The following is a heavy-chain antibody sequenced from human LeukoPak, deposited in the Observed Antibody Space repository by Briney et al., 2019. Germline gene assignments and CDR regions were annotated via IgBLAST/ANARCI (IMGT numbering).Heavy chain of an antibody. J-gene: IGHJ3*02. D-gene: IGHD3/OR15-3a*01. CDR2: MYHSGST. CDR1: GDSISSSTYY. Sequence: PSETLSLTCSVSGDSISSSTYYWGWVRQPPGKGLEWIGSMEWIGNMYHSGSTYYNPSLKSRVTISVDTSKNQFSLKLSSVTPADTAVYYCARGLFRDAFDIWGQGTMVTVSS. CDR3: ARGLFRDAFDI. V-gene: IGHV4-39*07.